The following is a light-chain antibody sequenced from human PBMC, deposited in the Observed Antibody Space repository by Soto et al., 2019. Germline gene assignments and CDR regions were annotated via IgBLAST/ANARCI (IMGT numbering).Light chain of an antibody. Sequence: DIQMTQSPSYMSASVGDRVTITCRASQDIGNDLGWYQQKPGKAPKRLIYLASSLQSGVPSRFSGSRSGTEFTLTINSLQPEDFATYYCQQSYSTPETFGQGTKVDNK. J-gene: IGKJ1*01. V-gene: IGKV1-17*01. CDR2: LAS. CDR3: QQSYSTPET. CDR1: QDIGND.